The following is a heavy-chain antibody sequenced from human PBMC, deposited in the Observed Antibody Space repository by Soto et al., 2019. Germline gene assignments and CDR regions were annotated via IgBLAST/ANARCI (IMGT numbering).Heavy chain of an antibody. V-gene: IGHV3-23*01. D-gene: IGHD3-22*01. J-gene: IGHJ4*02. Sequence: GGSLRLSCAASGFTFSSYAMSWVRQAPGKGLEWVSAISGSGGSTYYADSVKGRFTISRDNSKNTLYLQMNSLRAEDTAVYYCATIENYDSSGYIDYWGQGTLVTVSS. CDR1: GFTFSSYA. CDR3: ATIENYDSSGYIDY. CDR2: ISGSGGST.